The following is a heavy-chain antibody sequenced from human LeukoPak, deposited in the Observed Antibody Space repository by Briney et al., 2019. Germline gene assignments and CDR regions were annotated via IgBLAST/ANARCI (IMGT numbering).Heavy chain of an antibody. CDR3: AKEDYSSSWYALDY. CDR2: ISGDGGSI. V-gene: IGHV3-43*02. Sequence: GGSLRLSCVASGFTFDDYAIYWVRRGPGKGLEWVSLISGDGGSIYYADSVKGRFTISRDNSKNSLYLQMNSLRTEDTALYYCAKEDYSSSWYALDYWGQGTLVTVSS. D-gene: IGHD6-13*01. J-gene: IGHJ4*02. CDR1: GFTFDDYA.